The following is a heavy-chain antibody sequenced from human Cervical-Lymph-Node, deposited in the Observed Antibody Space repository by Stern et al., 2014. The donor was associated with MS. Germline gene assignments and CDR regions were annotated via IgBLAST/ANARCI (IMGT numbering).Heavy chain of an antibody. CDR2: INPNKGGT. Sequence: VQLVESGPEVKKPGASLKVSCKASGYTFTAFYIHWVRQAPGQGLEWMGRINPNKGGTNFPQKFQGRFTMTRDTSISVAYMVLSNLTSDDTAVYYCARDSVVEDLDSWGQGTLVTVSS. CDR1: GYTFTAFY. V-gene: IGHV1-2*06. CDR3: ARDSVVEDLDS. D-gene: IGHD2-21*01. J-gene: IGHJ4*02.